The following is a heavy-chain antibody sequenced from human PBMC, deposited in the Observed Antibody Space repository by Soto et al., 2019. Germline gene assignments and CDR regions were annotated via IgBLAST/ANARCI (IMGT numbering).Heavy chain of an antibody. CDR1: GGSFSGYY. CDR3: ARGWGMDG. J-gene: IGHJ6*02. CDR2: INHSGNT. Sequence: QVQLQQWGAGLLKPSETLSLTCAVYGGSFSGYYWSWIRQPPGKGLEWNGEINHSGNTNYNPALESRVNISVDTSKNQFSRKLRSVTAADTAVYYCARGWGMDGWGQGTTGTVSS. V-gene: IGHV4-34*01.